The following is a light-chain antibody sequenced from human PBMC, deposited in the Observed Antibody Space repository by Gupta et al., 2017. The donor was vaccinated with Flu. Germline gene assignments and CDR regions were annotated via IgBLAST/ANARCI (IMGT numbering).Light chain of an antibody. Sequence: IQLTQSPSFLSASVGDRVTITCRVSQGIATYLAWYQQRPGKAPKLLIYAASSLQSGVPSRFSGSGSGTEFTLTISSLQPEDFATYYCQQLNSSPRAFGQGAKVEIK. CDR2: AAS. CDR1: QGIATY. CDR3: QQLNSSPRA. J-gene: IGKJ1*01. V-gene: IGKV1-9*01.